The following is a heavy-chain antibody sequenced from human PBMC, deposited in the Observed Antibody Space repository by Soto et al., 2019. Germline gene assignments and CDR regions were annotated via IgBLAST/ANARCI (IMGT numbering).Heavy chain of an antibody. CDR2: ISYDGSNK. V-gene: IGHV3-30-3*01. CDR1: GFTFSSYA. D-gene: IGHD3-10*01. Sequence: QVQLVESGGGVVQPGRSLRLSCAASGFTFSSYAMHWVRQAPGKGLEWVAVISYDGSNKYYADSVKGRFTISRDNSKNTLYLQMNNLRAEDTAVYYCARDSATMVRGVNYYYYGMDVWGKGTTVTVSS. CDR3: ARDSATMVRGVNYYYYGMDV. J-gene: IGHJ6*04.